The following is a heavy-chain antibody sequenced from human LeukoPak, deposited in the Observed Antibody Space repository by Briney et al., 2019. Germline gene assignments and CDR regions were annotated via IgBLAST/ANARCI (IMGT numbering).Heavy chain of an antibody. CDR2: IYINGDT. V-gene: IGHV4-4*09. D-gene: IGHD1-7*01. CDR3: AKTARTFPS. J-gene: IGHJ5*02. CDR1: GDSITTFY. Sequence: SETLSLTCSLSGDSITTFYWSWVRQAPGKGRECIGFIYINGDTSYNPSLNGRATLSLDPSRNQFSLRLPSVTAADTAVYYCAKTARTFPSWGPGILVTVSS.